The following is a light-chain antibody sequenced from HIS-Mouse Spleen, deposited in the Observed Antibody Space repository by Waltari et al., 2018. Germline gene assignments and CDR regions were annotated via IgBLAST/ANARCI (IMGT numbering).Light chain of an antibody. CDR1: ALQKKY. V-gene: IGLV3-10*01. J-gene: IGLJ2*01. CDR3: YSTDSSGNHRV. CDR2: EDS. Sequence: SYELTQPPSVSVSPGQTARITCSGDALQKKYAYWYQQKSGQAPVLVIYEDSKRPSGSPERFSGSSSGTIATLTISGAQVEDEADYYCYSTDSSGNHRVFGGGTKLTVL.